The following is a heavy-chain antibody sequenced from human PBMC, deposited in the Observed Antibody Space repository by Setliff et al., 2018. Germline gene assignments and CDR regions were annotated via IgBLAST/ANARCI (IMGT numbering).Heavy chain of an antibody. CDR1: GGSISSGDYY. Sequence: SETLSLTCTVSGGSISSGDYYWSWIRQPPGKGLEWIGYIYSSGSTYYNPSLKSRVSISVDTSKNQFSLKLSSVTAADTAVYYCARESRYYYDNLGTLDYWGQGTLVTVAS. CDR2: IYSSGST. D-gene: IGHD3-22*01. CDR3: ARESRYYYDNLGTLDY. J-gene: IGHJ4*02. V-gene: IGHV4-30-4*08.